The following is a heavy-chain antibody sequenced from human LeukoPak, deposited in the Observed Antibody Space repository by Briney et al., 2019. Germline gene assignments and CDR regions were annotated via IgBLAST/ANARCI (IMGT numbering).Heavy chain of an antibody. CDR1: GFTFSSYT. CDR2: IESDGSSA. Sequence: PGGSLRLSCATSGFTFSSYTMNWVRQAPGKGLVWVSRIESDGSSADYADSVKGRFTISRDNAKNTLYLQMNSLRAEDTAVYYCTRGFGSGSSVPFEYWGQGTLVTVSS. D-gene: IGHD3-10*01. J-gene: IGHJ4*02. V-gene: IGHV3-74*01. CDR3: TRGFGSGSSVPFEY.